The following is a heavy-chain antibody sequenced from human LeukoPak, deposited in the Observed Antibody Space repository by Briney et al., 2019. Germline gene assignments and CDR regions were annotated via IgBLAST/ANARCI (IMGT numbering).Heavy chain of an antibody. V-gene: IGHV3-23*01. D-gene: IGHD3-22*01. Sequence: GGSLRLSCAASGFTFSSYAMSWVRQAPGKGLEWVSAISASGASTYYADSVKGRFTISRDNSKNTLYLQMSSLRAEDTAVYYCAKDRGRYYDSSGYYWGYYFDSWGQGILVTVST. CDR2: ISASGAST. CDR3: AKDRGRYYDSSGYYWGYYFDS. CDR1: GFTFSSYA. J-gene: IGHJ4*02.